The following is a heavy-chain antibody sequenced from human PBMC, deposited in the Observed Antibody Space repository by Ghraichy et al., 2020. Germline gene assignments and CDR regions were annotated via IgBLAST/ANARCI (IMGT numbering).Heavy chain of an antibody. V-gene: IGHV3-7*01. Sequence: GGSLRLSCAASGFTFSSFWMSWVRQAPGKGLEWVANIKQDGSAKYYVDSVMGRFTISRDNAKNSLYLQMNSLRAEDTAVYYCAREDTAAGLVHYYYYGMDVWGQGTTVTVSS. J-gene: IGHJ6*02. CDR2: IKQDGSAK. CDR3: AREDTAAGLVHYYYYGMDV. CDR1: GFTFSSFW. D-gene: IGHD5-18*01.